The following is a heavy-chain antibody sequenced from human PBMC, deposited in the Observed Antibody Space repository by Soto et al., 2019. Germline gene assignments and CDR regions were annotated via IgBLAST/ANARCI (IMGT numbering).Heavy chain of an antibody. CDR2: TSSSSSYI. CDR1: GFTFSSYS. D-gene: IGHD6-6*01. CDR3: ARDAGDSSSSGYYYYGMDV. J-gene: IGHJ6*02. Sequence: PGGSLRLSCAASGFTFSSYSMTGGRQAPGKGLEWVSSTSSSSSYIYYADAVKGRFHISRDNAKNSLYLQMNSLRAEDTAVYYCARDAGDSSSSGYYYYGMDVWGQGTTVTVSS. V-gene: IGHV3-21*01.